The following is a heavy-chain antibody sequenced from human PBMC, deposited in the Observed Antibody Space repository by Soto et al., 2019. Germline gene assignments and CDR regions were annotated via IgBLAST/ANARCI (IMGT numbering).Heavy chain of an antibody. D-gene: IGHD2-2*01. CDR1: RFTFSRYA. V-gene: IGHV3-23*01. J-gene: IGHJ4*02. Sequence: EVQLLESGGGLIQSGGSLRLSCAASRFTFSRYAMSWVRQAPGQGLEWVSGISGSGDRTYYADSVKARFTISRDNAKNTLYLQMRSLRVEDTALYYCAKDYEAVPANIYGGHFDFWGQGTPVTVSS. CDR3: AKDYEAVPANIYGGHFDF. CDR2: ISGSGDRT.